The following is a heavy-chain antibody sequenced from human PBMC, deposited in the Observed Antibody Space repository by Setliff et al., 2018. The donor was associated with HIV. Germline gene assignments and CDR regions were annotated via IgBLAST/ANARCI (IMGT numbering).Heavy chain of an antibody. CDR2: ISAYSGDT. CDR3: ARGKTWLQFLDY. V-gene: IGHV1-18*01. Sequence: ASVKVSCKASGYPFSGYGISWVRQAPGQGLEWMGWISAYSGDTNYAQKFQGRLTMTTDTSTSTAYMELRSLKSDDTAVYYCARGKTWLQFLDYWGQGTLVTVSS. J-gene: IGHJ4*02. D-gene: IGHD5-12*01. CDR1: GYPFSGYG.